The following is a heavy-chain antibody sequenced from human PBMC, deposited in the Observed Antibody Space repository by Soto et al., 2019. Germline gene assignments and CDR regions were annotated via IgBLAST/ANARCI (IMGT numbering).Heavy chain of an antibody. CDR3: ASDPRFFGVGNYGMDV. CDR2: ISAYNGNT. J-gene: IGHJ6*02. V-gene: IGHV1-18*01. D-gene: IGHD3-3*01. Sequence: QVQLVQSGAEVKKPGASVKVSCKASGYTFTSYGISWVRQAPGQGLEWMGWISAYNGNTNYAQKLQGRVTMTTDTSTSTAYMELRSLRSADTAVYYCASDPRFFGVGNYGMDVWGQGTTVTVSS. CDR1: GYTFTSYG.